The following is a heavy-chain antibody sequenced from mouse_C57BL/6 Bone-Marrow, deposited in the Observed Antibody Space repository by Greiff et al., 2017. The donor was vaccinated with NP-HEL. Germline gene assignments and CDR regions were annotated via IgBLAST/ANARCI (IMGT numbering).Heavy chain of an antibody. J-gene: IGHJ2*01. Sequence: VQLQQPGAELVRPGSSVKLSCKASGYTFTSYWMHWVKQRPIQGLEWIGNIDPSDSETHYNQKFKDKATLTVDKSSSTAYMQLSSLTSEDSAVYYCARDDYDAYFDYWGQGTTLTVSS. CDR3: ARDDYDAYFDY. D-gene: IGHD2-4*01. CDR1: GYTFTSYW. CDR2: IDPSDSET. V-gene: IGHV1-52*01.